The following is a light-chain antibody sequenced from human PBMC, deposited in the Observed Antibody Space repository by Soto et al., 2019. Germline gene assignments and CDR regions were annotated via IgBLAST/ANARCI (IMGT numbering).Light chain of an antibody. J-gene: IGKJ1*01. CDR3: QQRSSRPWT. V-gene: IGKV3-11*01. CDR2: FGS. Sequence: EIVLTQSPATLSLSPGDRATLSCRASHSVGSLLAWYRQKPGQAPRLLIYFGSNRAAGIPPRFSGSGSGTEFTLTIDSLQPEDFALFYCQQRSSRPWTFGQGTRVEVK. CDR1: HSVGSL.